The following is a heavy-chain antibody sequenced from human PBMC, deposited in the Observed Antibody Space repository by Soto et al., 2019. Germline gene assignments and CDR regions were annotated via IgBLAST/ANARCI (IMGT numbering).Heavy chain of an antibody. D-gene: IGHD6-19*01. CDR3: ARVAYSSGWFNRLDY. J-gene: IGHJ4*02. V-gene: IGHV1-3*01. Sequence: ASVKVSSKASGYTFTSYAMHWVRQAPGQRHEWMGWINAGNGNTKYSQKFQGRVTITRDTSASTAYMELSSLRSEDTAVYYCARVAYSSGWFNRLDYWGQGTLVTVSS. CDR2: INAGNGNT. CDR1: GYTFTSYA.